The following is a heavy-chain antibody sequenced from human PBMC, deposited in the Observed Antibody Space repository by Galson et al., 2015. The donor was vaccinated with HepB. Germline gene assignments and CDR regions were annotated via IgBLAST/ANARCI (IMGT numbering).Heavy chain of an antibody. V-gene: IGHV4-31*03. J-gene: IGHJ4*02. CDR1: GGSISSGGYS. D-gene: IGHD1-26*01. CDR2: IYYSGST. Sequence: TLSLTCTVSGGSISSGGYSWSWIRQHPGKGLEWIGYIYYSGSTYYNPSLKSRVTISVDTSKNQFSLKLSSVTAADTAVYYCARDDGQVGAPYWGQGTLVTVSS. CDR3: ARDDGQVGAPY.